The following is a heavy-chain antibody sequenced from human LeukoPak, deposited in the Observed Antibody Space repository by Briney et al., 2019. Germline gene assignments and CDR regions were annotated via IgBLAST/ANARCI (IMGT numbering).Heavy chain of an antibody. V-gene: IGHV1-2*02. CDR2: INPNSGGT. Sequence: ASVKVSCKASGYTFTSYGISWVRQAPGQGLEWMGWINPNSGGTNYAQKFQGRVTMTRDTSTSTAYMELSRLRSDDTAVYYCARDGSGTYDYWGQGTLVTVSS. J-gene: IGHJ4*02. D-gene: IGHD1-26*01. CDR3: ARDGSGTYDY. CDR1: GYTFTSYG.